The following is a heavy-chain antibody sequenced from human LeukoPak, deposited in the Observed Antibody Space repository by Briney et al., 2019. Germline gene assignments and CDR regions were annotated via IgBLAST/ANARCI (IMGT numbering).Heavy chain of an antibody. V-gene: IGHV1-69*06. J-gene: IGHJ6*04. CDR2: IIPIFGTA. D-gene: IGHD1/OR15-1a*01. Sequence: SVKVSCKASGGTFSSYAISWVRQAPGKGLEWMGGIIPIFGTANYAQKFQGRVMITADKSTSTAYMELSSLRSEDTAVYYCARILWWNRPMVPPFYGMDVWGKGTTVTVSS. CDR1: GGTFSSYA. CDR3: ARILWWNRPMVPPFYGMDV.